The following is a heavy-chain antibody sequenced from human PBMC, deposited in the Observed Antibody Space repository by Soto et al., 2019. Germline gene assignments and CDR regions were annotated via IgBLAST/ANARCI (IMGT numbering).Heavy chain of an antibody. Sequence: ASVKVSCKASGYTFTSYGISWVRQAPGQGLEWMGWISAYNGNTNYAQKLQGRVTMTTDTSTSTAYMELRSLRSDDTAVYYCARDLYGDYIYYGMDVWGQGTTVTVSS. V-gene: IGHV1-18*01. CDR2: ISAYNGNT. CDR3: ARDLYGDYIYYGMDV. J-gene: IGHJ6*02. D-gene: IGHD4-17*01. CDR1: GYTFTSYG.